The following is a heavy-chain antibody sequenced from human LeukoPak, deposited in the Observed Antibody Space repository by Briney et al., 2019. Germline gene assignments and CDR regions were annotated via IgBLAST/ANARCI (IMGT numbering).Heavy chain of an antibody. V-gene: IGHV3-21*04. D-gene: IGHD4-17*01. Sequence: GGSLRLSCAASGFTFSSHWMHWVRQAPGKGLEWVSAISGSGGSTYYADSVKGRFTISRDNAKNSLYLQTNSLRAEDTAVYYCASSYGDYGSYFDYWGQGTLVTVSS. CDR3: ASSYGDYGSYFDY. J-gene: IGHJ4*02. CDR1: GFTFSSHW. CDR2: ISGSGGST.